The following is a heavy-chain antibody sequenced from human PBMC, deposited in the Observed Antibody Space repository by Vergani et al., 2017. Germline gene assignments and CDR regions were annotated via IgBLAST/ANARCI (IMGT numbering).Heavy chain of an antibody. D-gene: IGHD1-26*01. CDR1: GGSFSGYY. V-gene: IGHV4-34*01. CDR3: AREGGVGSYYYMDV. J-gene: IGHJ6*03. CDR2: INHSGST. Sequence: QVQLQQWGAGLLKPSETLSLTCAVYGGSFSGYYWTWVRQPPGKGLEWIGEINHSGSTNYNPSLKSRVTISVDTSKNQFSLKLSSVTAADTAVYYCAREGGVGSYYYMDVWGKGTTVTVSS.